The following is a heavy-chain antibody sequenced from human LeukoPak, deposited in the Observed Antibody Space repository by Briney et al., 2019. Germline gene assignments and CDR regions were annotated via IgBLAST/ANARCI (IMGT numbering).Heavy chain of an antibody. CDR2: INPSGGST. CDR1: GYTFTSYY. D-gene: IGHD2-2*02. Sequence: ASVKDSCKASGYTFTSYYMHWVRQAPGPGLEWMGIINPSGGSTSYAQKFQGRVTMTRDTSTSTVYMELSSLRSEDTAVYYCATPGYCSSTSCYTRANYYYYGMDVWGQGTTVTVSS. J-gene: IGHJ6*02. V-gene: IGHV1-46*01. CDR3: ATPGYCSSTSCYTRANYYYYGMDV.